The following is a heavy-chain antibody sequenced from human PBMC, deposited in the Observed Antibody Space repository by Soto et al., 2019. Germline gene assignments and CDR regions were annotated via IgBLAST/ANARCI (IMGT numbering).Heavy chain of an antibody. CDR2: IYYSGST. V-gene: IGHV4-59*01. CDR1: GGSLSSYY. J-gene: IGHJ4*02. CDR3: ARDKITGLFDY. D-gene: IGHD2-8*02. Sequence: SETLSLTCVVSGGSLSSYYWSWIRQPPGKGLEWIGYIYYSGSTNYNPSLKSRVTVSVDASKNQFSLKLSSVTAADTAVYYCARDKITGLFDYWGQGTLVTVSS.